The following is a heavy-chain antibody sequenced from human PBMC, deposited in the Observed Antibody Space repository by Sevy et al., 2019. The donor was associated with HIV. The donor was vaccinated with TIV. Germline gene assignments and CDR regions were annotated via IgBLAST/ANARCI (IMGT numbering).Heavy chain of an antibody. J-gene: IGHJ4*02. CDR3: ARESIGAVGDFDY. CDR2: IYYNGRT. D-gene: IGHD6-13*01. CDR1: GDSISGYY. V-gene: IGHV4-59*01. Sequence: SETLSLTCTVFGDSISGYYWSWIRQSPGKGLQWIGYIYYNGRTNYDPSLKSRVTISTDTSKNQFSLKLSSVTAADTAIYYCARESIGAVGDFDYWGQGTLVTVSS.